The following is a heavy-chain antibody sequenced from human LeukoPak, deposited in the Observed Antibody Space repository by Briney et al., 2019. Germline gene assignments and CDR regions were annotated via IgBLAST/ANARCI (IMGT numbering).Heavy chain of an antibody. J-gene: IGHJ3*02. CDR2: VYPGDSGA. D-gene: IGHD3-22*01. Sequence: GESLKISCKGPGYLFSTSWIAWVRQMPGKGLEWMGIVYPGDSGARYSPSFQGQVTMSADTSINTAYLQWSSLKASDTAIYYCARKSYYDSYQHAFDIWGQGTMVTVSS. CDR3: ARKSYYDSYQHAFDI. CDR1: GYLFSTSW. V-gene: IGHV5-51*01.